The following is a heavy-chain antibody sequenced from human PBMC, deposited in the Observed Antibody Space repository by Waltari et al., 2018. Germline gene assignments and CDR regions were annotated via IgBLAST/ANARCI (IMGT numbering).Heavy chain of an antibody. CDR1: GGSFSGYY. D-gene: IGHD3-22*01. J-gene: IGHJ6*02. V-gene: IGHV4-34*01. CDR3: ARSTGYYYYYYYGMDV. CDR2: INHSGSN. Sequence: QVQLQQWGAGLLKPSETLSLTCAVYGGSFSGYYWSWIRQPPGKGLEWIGEINHSGSNNYNPALTTRVTISVETSKNQCSRKLSSVTAADTAVYYCARSTGYYYYYYYGMDVWGQGTTVTVSS.